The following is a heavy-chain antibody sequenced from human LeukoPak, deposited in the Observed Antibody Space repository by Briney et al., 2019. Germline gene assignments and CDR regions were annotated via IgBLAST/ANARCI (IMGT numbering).Heavy chain of an antibody. CDR3: ARAGRITMVRGVIIRNWFDP. J-gene: IGHJ5*02. CDR2: INPNSGGT. V-gene: IGHV1-2*02. D-gene: IGHD3-10*01. CDR1: GYTFTGYY. Sequence: ASVKVSCKASGYTFTGYYMHWVRQAPGQGLEWMGWINPNSGGTNYAQKFQGRVIMTRDTSISTAYMELSRLRSDDTAVYYCARAGRITMVRGVIIRNWFDPWGQGTLVTVSS.